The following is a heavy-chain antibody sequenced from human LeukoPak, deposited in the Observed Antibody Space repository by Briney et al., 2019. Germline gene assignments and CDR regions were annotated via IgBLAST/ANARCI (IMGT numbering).Heavy chain of an antibody. J-gene: IGHJ4*02. Sequence: PSETLSLTCAVYGGSFSGYYWSWIRQPPGKGLEWIGEINHSGSTNYNPSLKSRVTISVDTSKNQFSLKLSSVTAADTAVYYCARRPHSSGYDSDYWGQGTLVTVSS. D-gene: IGHD3-22*01. V-gene: IGHV4-34*01. CDR1: GGSFSGYY. CDR3: ARRPHSSGYDSDY. CDR2: INHSGST.